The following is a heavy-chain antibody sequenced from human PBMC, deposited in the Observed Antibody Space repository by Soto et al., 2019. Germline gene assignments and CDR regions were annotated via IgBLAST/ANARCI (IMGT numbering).Heavy chain of an antibody. CDR3: ARDPFSGSYAFDI. CDR1: GYTFTGYY. J-gene: IGHJ3*02. Sequence: ASVKVSCKASGYTFTGYYMHWVRQAPGQGLEWMGWINPNSGGTNYAQKFQGRVTMTRDTSISTAYMELSRLRSDDTAVYYCARDPFSGSYAFDIGGQGTMVTVSS. V-gene: IGHV1-2*02. CDR2: INPNSGGT. D-gene: IGHD1-26*01.